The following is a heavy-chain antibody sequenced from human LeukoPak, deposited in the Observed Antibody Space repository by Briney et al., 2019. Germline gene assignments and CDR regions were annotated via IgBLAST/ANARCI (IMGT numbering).Heavy chain of an antibody. J-gene: IGHJ6*03. CDR1: GYTFTSYA. CDR2: INAGNGNT. CDR3: AREFLWLPSLNYYYYMDV. Sequence: ASVKVSCKASGYTFTSYAMHWVRQAPGQRLEWMGWINAGNGNTKYTQKFQGRVTITRDTSASTAYMELSSLRSDDTAVYYCAREFLWLPSLNYYYYMDVWGKGTTVTVSS. D-gene: IGHD3-22*01. V-gene: IGHV1-3*01.